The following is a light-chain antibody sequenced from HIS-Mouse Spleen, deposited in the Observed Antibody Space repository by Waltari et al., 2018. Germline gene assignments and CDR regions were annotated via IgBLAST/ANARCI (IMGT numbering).Light chain of an antibody. CDR3: YSTDSSGNHRRV. CDR1: ALPKKY. V-gene: IGLV3-10*01. J-gene: IGLJ3*02. Sequence: SYELTQPPSVSVSPGQTARITCSGDALPKKYAYWYKQKTGQAPVLVIDEDSKRPSGIPEGFSGSSSWTMATLTISGAQVEDEADYYCYSTDSSGNHRRVFGVGTKLTVL. CDR2: EDS.